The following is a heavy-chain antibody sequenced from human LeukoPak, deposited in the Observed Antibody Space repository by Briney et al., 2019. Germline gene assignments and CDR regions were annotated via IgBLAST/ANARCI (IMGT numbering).Heavy chain of an antibody. D-gene: IGHD2-21*02. V-gene: IGHV4-34*01. CDR1: GGSFSGYY. J-gene: IGHJ4*02. CDR2: INHSGST. CDR3: ARRKYRSHIVVVTGEYYFDY. Sequence: SETLSLTCAVYGGSFSGYYWSWIRQPPGKGLEWIGEINHSGSTNYNPSLKSRVTISVDTSKNQFSLKLSSVTAADTAVYYCARRKYRSHIVVVTGEYYFDYWGQGTLVTVSS.